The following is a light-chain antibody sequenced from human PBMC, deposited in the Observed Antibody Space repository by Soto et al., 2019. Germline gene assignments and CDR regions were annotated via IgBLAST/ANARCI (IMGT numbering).Light chain of an antibody. V-gene: IGKV4-1*01. Sequence: DIVMTQSPDSLAVSLGERATINCKSSQSVLYSSNNKNYLAWYQQKPGQPPKLLFYWASTRESGVPDRFSGSGSGTDFTLTISSLQAEDVAVYYCQQYFTTPAYAFGQGTKLEIK. CDR2: WAS. CDR3: QQYFTTPAYA. J-gene: IGKJ2*01. CDR1: QSVLYSSNNKNY.